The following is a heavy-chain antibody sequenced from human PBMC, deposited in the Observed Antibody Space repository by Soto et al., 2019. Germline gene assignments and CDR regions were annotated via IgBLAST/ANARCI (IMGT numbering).Heavy chain of an antibody. J-gene: IGHJ4*02. CDR2: VYFTGTT. CDR3: ARYCNHSDCRHLYSFDY. V-gene: IGHV4-61*01. D-gene: IGHD2-15*01. Sequence: SETLSLTCTVSGGSVSNGMYYWSWIRQPPGKGLEWIGNVYFTGTTIYNPSLKSRVTMSVDTYKDQFFLKLTSVTAADTAVYYCARYCNHSDCRHLYSFDYWGLGTLVTVSS. CDR1: GGSVSNGMYY.